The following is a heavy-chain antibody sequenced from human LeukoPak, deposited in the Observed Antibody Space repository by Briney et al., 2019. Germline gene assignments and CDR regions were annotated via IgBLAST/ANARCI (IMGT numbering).Heavy chain of an antibody. Sequence: GGSLRLSCAASGFTFSSYAMSWVRQALGKGLEWVSAISGSGGSTYYADSVEGRFTISRDNSKNTLYLQMNSLKTEDTAVYYCTRLVSSWYSQGEDYWGQGTLVTVSS. CDR2: ISGSGGST. CDR3: TRLVSSWYSQGEDY. CDR1: GFTFSSYA. D-gene: IGHD6-13*01. J-gene: IGHJ4*02. V-gene: IGHV3-23*01.